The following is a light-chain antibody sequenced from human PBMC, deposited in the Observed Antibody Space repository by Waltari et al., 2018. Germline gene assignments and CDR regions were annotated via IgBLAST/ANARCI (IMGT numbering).Light chain of an antibody. CDR1: QDIGSD. CDR2: AAS. V-gene: IGKV1-6*01. CDR3: LQDSRYPLT. Sequence: AIQLTQSPSSLSASVGDRLTLTCRASQDIGSDLGWYQQKPGKAPKLLIYAASTLQSGVPSRFSGSGSVTDFTLTISSLQPEDFATYYCLQDSRYPLTFGGGTKVEIK. J-gene: IGKJ4*01.